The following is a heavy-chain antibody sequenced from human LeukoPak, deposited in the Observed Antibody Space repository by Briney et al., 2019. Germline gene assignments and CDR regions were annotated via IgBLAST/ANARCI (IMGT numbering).Heavy chain of an antibody. CDR3: AREDYDILTGYYNVDYYYYYMDV. CDR1: GGSISSYY. J-gene: IGHJ6*03. V-gene: IGHV4-4*07. D-gene: IGHD3-9*01. CDR2: IYTSGST. Sequence: SETLSLTCTVSGGSISSYYWSWIRQPAGKGLDWIGRIYTSGSTNYNPSLKSRVTMSVDTSKNQFSLKLSSVTAADTAVYYCAREDYDILTGYYNVDYYYYYMDVWGKGTTVTISS.